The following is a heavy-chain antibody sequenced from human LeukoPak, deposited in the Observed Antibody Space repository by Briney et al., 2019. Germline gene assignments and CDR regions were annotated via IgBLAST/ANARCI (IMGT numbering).Heavy chain of an antibody. Sequence: ASVKVSCKASGYTFTSYGISWVRQAPGQGLEWMGWISAYNGNTNYAQKLQGRVTMTTDTSTSTAYMELRSLRSDDTAVYYCAREDYGDSPHWFDPWGQGTLVTVSS. CDR2: ISAYNGNT. CDR3: AREDYGDSPHWFDP. CDR1: GYTFTSYG. J-gene: IGHJ5*02. V-gene: IGHV1-18*01. D-gene: IGHD4-17*01.